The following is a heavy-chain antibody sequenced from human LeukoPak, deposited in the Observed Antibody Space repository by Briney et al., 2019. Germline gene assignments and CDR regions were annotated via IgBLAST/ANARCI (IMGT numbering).Heavy chain of an antibody. D-gene: IGHD4-23*01. J-gene: IGHJ5*02. Sequence: ASVKVSCKASGYTFTGYYMHWVRQAPGQGLEWMGWINPNSGGTNYAQKFQGRVTMTRDTSISTAYMELSRLRSEDTAVYYCARDNSVEDTAWWFDPWGQGALVTVSS. CDR2: INPNSGGT. V-gene: IGHV1-2*02. CDR1: GYTFTGYY. CDR3: ARDNSVEDTAWWFDP.